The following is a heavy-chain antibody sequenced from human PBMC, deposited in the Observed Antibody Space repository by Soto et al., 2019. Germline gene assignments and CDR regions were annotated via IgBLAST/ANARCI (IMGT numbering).Heavy chain of an antibody. V-gene: IGHV3-21*01. Sequence: PGGSLRLSCAASGFTFSSYSMNWVRQAPGKGLEWVSSISSSSSYIYYADSVKGRFTISRDNAKNSLYLQMNSLRAEDTAVYYCVREGHYYYDSSGYYYGYWGQGTLVTVSS. CDR2: ISSSSSYI. CDR3: VREGHYYYDSSGYYYGY. J-gene: IGHJ4*02. D-gene: IGHD3-22*01. CDR1: GFTFSSYS.